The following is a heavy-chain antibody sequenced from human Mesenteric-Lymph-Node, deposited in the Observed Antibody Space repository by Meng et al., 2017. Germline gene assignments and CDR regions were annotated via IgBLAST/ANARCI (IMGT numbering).Heavy chain of an antibody. D-gene: IGHD6-19*01. Sequence: QVQPKESGPGLVKPSGTLSLTCAVSGGSISSSNWWSWVRQPPGKGLEWIGSIGHSGFTYYTPSLKSRVAVSLDTSKSQFSLMLTSVTAADTAVYYCVRSSAWVRTGFDPWGQGTLVTVSS. J-gene: IGHJ5*02. V-gene: IGHV4-4*02. CDR1: GGSISSSNW. CDR3: VRSSAWVRTGFDP. CDR2: IGHSGFT.